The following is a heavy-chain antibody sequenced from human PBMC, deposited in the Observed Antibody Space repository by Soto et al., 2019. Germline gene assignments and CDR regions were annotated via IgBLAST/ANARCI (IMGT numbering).Heavy chain of an antibody. CDR2: IYYNGET. CDR1: GVSIRASSYY. CDR3: ARHGSY. V-gene: IGHV4-39*01. Sequence: QMQLQESGPGLVKPSETLSLTCTVSGVSIRASSYYWGWIRQPPGKGLEWIGTIYYNGETFYHPSLKSRITMSIPTSKNQFSLNMTSVTAADPAVYYCARHGSYWGQGTLVTVSS. J-gene: IGHJ4*02.